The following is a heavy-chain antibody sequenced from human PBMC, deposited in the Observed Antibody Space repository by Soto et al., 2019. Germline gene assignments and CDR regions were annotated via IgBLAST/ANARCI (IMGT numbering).Heavy chain of an antibody. V-gene: IGHV5-51*01. CDR3: ARHRGIAAAGTPRYYYYGMDV. Sequence: GVSLKISCNGSGYSFTSYCSDWVRQVPRKGLEWMWIIYPCDSDTRYSPSFQGQVTISADKSISTAYLQWSSLKASDTAMYYCARHRGIAAAGTPRYYYYGMDVWGQGTTVTVSS. J-gene: IGHJ6*02. CDR1: GYSFTSYC. D-gene: IGHD6-13*01. CDR2: IYPCDSDT.